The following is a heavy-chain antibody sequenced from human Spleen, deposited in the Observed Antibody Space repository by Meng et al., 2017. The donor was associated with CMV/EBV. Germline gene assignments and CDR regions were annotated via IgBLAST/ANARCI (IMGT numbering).Heavy chain of an antibody. Sequence: GESLKISCAASGFTFSNYWMHWVRQTPGKGLAWVSRIDYDGSDESIITYADSVKGRFTISRDNAMNTLYLQMNSLRGEDTAVYYCAREGVRGGGMDVWGQGTTVTVSS. D-gene: IGHD2-8*01. V-gene: IGHV3-74*01. CDR1: GFTFSNYW. J-gene: IGHJ6*02. CDR2: IDYDGSDESII. CDR3: AREGVRGGGMDV.